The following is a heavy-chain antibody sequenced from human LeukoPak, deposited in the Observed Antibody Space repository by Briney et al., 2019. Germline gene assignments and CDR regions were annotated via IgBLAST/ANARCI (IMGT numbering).Heavy chain of an antibody. J-gene: IGHJ4*02. CDR3: ARLVLVGGVLFDY. Sequence: PSDPLSLPCSVSGGFMSSSRYYWGWIRQPPGKGLERYGSIYYSGSTYYNPSLKSRVTISVDTSKNQFSLKLSSVTAADTAVYYCARLVLVGGVLFDYWGQGTLVTVSS. D-gene: IGHD3-16*01. V-gene: IGHV4-39*07. CDR1: GGFMSSSRYY. CDR2: IYYSGST.